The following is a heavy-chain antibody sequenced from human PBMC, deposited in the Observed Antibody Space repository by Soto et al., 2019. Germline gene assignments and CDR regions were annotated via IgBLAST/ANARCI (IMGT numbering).Heavy chain of an antibody. CDR1: GGTFSSYA. V-gene: IGHV1-69*06. D-gene: IGHD6-13*01. Sequence: QVQLVQSGAEVKKPGSSVKVSCKASGGTFSSYAISWVRQAPGQGLEWMGGIIPIFGTANYAQKFQGRVTITADKPTSTAYMELSSLRSEDTAVYYCARDRYSSSWYSVRSWFDPWGQGTLVTVSS. CDR2: IIPIFGTA. J-gene: IGHJ5*02. CDR3: ARDRYSSSWYSVRSWFDP.